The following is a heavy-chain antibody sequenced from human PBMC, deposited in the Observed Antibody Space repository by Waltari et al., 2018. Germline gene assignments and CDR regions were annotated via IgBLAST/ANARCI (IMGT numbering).Heavy chain of an antibody. CDR2: IYTSGST. Sequence: VQLQESGPGLVKPSQTLSLTCTVSGGSISSGSYYWSWIRQPAGKGLEWIGRIYTSGSTNYNPSLKSRVTISVDTSKNQFSLKLSSVTAADTAVYYCARSGSSYYYYYMDVWGKGTTVTVSS. CDR1: GGSISSGSYY. J-gene: IGHJ6*03. V-gene: IGHV4-61*02. D-gene: IGHD6-13*01. CDR3: ARSGSSYYYYYMDV.